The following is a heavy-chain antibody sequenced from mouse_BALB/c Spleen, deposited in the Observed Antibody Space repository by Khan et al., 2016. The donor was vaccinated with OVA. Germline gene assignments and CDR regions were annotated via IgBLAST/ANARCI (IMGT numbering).Heavy chain of an antibody. V-gene: IGHV5-17*02. J-gene: IGHJ2*01. CDR1: GFTFSSFG. D-gene: IGHD1-1*01. CDR3: LKCYFYGYYFDQ. Sequence: EVQLVESGGGLVQPGGSRKLSCAASGFTFSSFGMHWVRQPPEKGLEWVAYICGDSSTIYYTDTVKGRFTISRDNPKNTLFQQITTLTAENIALYCWLKCYFYGYYFDQWGQGTTLTVSS. CDR2: ICGDSSTI.